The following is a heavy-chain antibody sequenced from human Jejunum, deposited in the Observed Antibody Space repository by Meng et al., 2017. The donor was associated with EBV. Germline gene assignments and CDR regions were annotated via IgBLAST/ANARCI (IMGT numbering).Heavy chain of an antibody. CDR3: TRAGYYRFDY. J-gene: IGHJ4*02. Sequence: EVEAGGAGGGLVQPGGSLRLSCAASGFTLSDHWIHWVRQAPGEGLMWVSRINPDGRTINYGDSVKGRFTISRDNAKNTVYLQMNSLRAEDTAVYYCTRAGYYRFDYWGQGALVTVSS. V-gene: IGHV3-74*01. CDR1: GFTLSDHW. D-gene: IGHD1-26*01. CDR2: INPDGRTI.